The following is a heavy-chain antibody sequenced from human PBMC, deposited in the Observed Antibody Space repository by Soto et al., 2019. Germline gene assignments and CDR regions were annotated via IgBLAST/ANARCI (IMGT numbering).Heavy chain of an antibody. CDR2: IIPIFGTA. D-gene: IGHD6-19*01. V-gene: IGHV1-69*12. J-gene: IGHJ6*02. Sequence: QVQLVQSGAEVKKPGSSVKVSCKASGGTFSSYAISWVRQAPGQGLEWMGGIIPIFGTANYAQKFQGRVTISAYESTSKAYRERSSMRSDDSSVYYCARYRYSGWQYYYYGMDVWGQGTTVTVSS. CDR3: ARYRYSGWQYYYYGMDV. CDR1: GGTFSSYA.